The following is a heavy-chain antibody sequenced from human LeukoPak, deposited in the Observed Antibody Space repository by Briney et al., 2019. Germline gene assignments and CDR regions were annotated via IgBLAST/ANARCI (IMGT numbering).Heavy chain of an antibody. J-gene: IGHJ4*02. Sequence: SETLSLTCSVSGGSINSHYWSWIRQSPGKGLEWIGHVFNGGSTNYNPSLKSRVTMSLDTSRDQFSLRLSSVTAADTAVYYCASRPAGTTWYGVFDYWSQGTLVTVSS. CDR1: GGSINSHY. CDR3: ASRPAGTTWYGVFDY. CDR2: VFNGGST. V-gene: IGHV4-59*11. D-gene: IGHD6-13*01.